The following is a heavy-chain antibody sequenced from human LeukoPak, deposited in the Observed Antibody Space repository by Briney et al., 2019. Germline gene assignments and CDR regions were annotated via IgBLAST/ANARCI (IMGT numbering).Heavy chain of an antibody. CDR2: MNPNSGNT. V-gene: IGHV1-8*01. Sequence: ASVKVSCKASGYTFTSYDINWVRQATGQGLEWMGWMNPNSGNTGYAQKFQGRVTMTRNTSISTAHMELSSLRSEDTAVYYCARGQYYDYVWGSYRPRRSDPWGQGTLVTVSS. D-gene: IGHD3-16*02. J-gene: IGHJ5*02. CDR3: ARGQYYDYVWGSYRPRRSDP. CDR1: GYTFTSYD.